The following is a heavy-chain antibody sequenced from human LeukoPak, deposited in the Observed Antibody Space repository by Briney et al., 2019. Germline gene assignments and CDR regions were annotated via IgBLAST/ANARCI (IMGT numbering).Heavy chain of an antibody. CDR3: ARSHVSCYDY. CDR2: ISSSSSYI. CDR1: GFTFSSYS. D-gene: IGHD2-2*01. J-gene: IGHJ4*02. Sequence: PGGSLRLSCAASGFTFSSYSMNWVRQAPGKGPEWVSSISSSSSYIYYADSVKGRFTISRDNAKNSLYLQMNSLRAEDTAVYYCARSHVSCYDYWGQGTLVTVSS. V-gene: IGHV3-21*01.